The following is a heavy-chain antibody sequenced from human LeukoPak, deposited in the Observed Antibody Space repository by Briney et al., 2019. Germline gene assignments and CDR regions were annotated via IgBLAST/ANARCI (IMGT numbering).Heavy chain of an antibody. J-gene: IGHJ4*02. V-gene: IGHV1-69*01. CDR3: ATRYTS. CDR1: GGTLSSYT. D-gene: IGHD5-18*01. Sequence: SVKVSCKASGGTLSSYTVSWVRQAPGQGLEWMGGIIPVFGTASYAPRFQGRVTITADESTSTVYMELSSLTSDDTAVYYCATRYTSWGQGTLVTVSS. CDR2: IIPVFGTA.